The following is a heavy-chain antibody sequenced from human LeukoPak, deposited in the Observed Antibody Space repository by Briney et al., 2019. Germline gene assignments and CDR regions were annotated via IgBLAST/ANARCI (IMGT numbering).Heavy chain of an antibody. CDR1: GGSISSSNW. V-gene: IGHV4-4*02. CDR2: IYHSGST. J-gene: IGHJ6*02. Sequence: SSGTLSLTCAVSGGSISSSNWWSWVRQPPGKGLEWIGEIYHSGSTNYNPSHKSRVTISVDKSKNQFSLKLSSVTAADTAVYYCARSSPSWGYYYGMDVWGQGTKVTVSS. D-gene: IGHD2-2*01. CDR3: ARSSPSWGYYYGMDV.